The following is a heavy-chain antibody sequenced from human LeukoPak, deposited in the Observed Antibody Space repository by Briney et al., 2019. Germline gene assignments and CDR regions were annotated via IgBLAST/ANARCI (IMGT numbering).Heavy chain of an antibody. CDR1: GFTFSSYA. CDR3: AKDKSYYYDSSGYYPISGMDV. Sequence: GGSLRLSCAASGFTFSSYAMSWVRQAPGKGLEWVSAISGSGGSTYYADSVKGRFTISRDNSKNTLYLQMNSLRAEDTAVYYCAKDKSYYYDSSGYYPISGMDVWGQGTTVTVSS. CDR2: ISGSGGST. J-gene: IGHJ6*02. V-gene: IGHV3-23*01. D-gene: IGHD3-22*01.